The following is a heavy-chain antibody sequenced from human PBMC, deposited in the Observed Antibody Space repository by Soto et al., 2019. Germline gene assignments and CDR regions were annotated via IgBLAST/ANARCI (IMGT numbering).Heavy chain of an antibody. CDR2: IVPIFGTK. J-gene: IGHJ2*01. CDR3: ARDRRDQTIFGMVGYFDL. V-gene: IGHV1-69*06. CDR1: GGSFSSHA. D-gene: IGHD3-3*01. Sequence: QVQLVQSGAEVKKPGSSVKVSCKPSGGSFSSHAVSWVRQAPGQGLEWVGGIVPIFGTKNYAEKFQGRVTITADKSTSTVYMDLSSLKFEDTAVYFCARDRRDQTIFGMVGYFDLWGRGTLVSVSS.